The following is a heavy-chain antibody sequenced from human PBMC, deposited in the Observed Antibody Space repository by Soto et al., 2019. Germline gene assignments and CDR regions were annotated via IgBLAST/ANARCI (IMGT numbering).Heavy chain of an antibody. V-gene: IGHV4-59*01. CDR3: ARVPLNYYGSGMVWFDP. D-gene: IGHD3-10*01. Sequence: KASETLSLTCTVSGGSISSYYWSWIRQPPGKGLEWIGYIYYSGSTNYNPSLKSRVTISVDTSKNQFSLKLSSVTAADTAVYYCARVPLNYYGSGMVWFDPWGQGTLVTVSS. CDR1: GGSISSYY. CDR2: IYYSGST. J-gene: IGHJ5*02.